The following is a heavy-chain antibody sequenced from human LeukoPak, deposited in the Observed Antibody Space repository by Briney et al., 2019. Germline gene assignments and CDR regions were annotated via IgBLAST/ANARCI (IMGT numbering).Heavy chain of an antibody. V-gene: IGHV4-38-2*01. J-gene: IGHJ4*01. CDR3: ARVRYNYGDSDY. CDR2: IYHNGNT. Sequence: SETLSLTCAVSGYSISSGYYWGWIRQPPGKGLEWIGTIYHNGNTYYNPSLKSRVTISVDTSKNQFSLKLSSVTAADTAVYYCARVRYNYGDSDYWGHGTLVTVSS. D-gene: IGHD5-18*01. CDR1: GYSISSGYY.